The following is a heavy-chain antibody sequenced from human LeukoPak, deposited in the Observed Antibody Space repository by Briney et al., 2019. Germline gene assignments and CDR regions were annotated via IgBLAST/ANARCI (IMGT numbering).Heavy chain of an antibody. CDR3: ARGTTSGWFDP. J-gene: IGHJ5*02. Sequence: ASVKVSCKPSGYTFTSFGISWVRQAPGQGLEWMGWIGAYNGDTNYAQKFQGRVTMTTDTSTSTAYMDLRSLRSEDTAVYYCARGTTSGWFDPWGQGTLVTVSS. CDR2: IGAYNGDT. D-gene: IGHD4-11*01. CDR1: GYTFTSFG. V-gene: IGHV1-18*04.